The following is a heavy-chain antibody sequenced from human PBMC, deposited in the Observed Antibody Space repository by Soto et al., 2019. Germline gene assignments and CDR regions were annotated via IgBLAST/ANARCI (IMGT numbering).Heavy chain of an antibody. Sequence: EVQLVESGGGLVQPGGSLRLSCAASGFTFSAFSMNWVRQAPGKGLEWVSYICSSSSTIYYADSVKGRFTISRDNAENSLHLQVNSLRAEDTAVYYCARGSPLDHWGQGTPVTVSS. J-gene: IGHJ4*02. V-gene: IGHV3-48*01. CDR1: GFTFSAFS. CDR3: ARGSPLDH. CDR2: ICSSSSTI.